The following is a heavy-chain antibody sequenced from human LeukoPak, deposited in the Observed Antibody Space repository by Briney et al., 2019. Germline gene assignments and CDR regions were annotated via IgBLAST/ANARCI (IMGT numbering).Heavy chain of an antibody. CDR1: GFTFSIYA. D-gene: IGHD6-6*01. V-gene: IGHV3-21*01. Sequence: GGSLRLSCAASGFTFSIYAMSWVRQAPGKGLEWVSSISSSSSYIYYADSVKGRFTISRDNAKNSLYLQMNSLRAEDTAVYYCARAGSIAARLGAFDIWGQGTMVTVSS. CDR2: ISSSSSYI. CDR3: ARAGSIAARLGAFDI. J-gene: IGHJ3*02.